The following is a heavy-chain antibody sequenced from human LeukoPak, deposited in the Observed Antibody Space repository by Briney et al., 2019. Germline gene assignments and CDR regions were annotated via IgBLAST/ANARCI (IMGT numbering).Heavy chain of an antibody. CDR1: GYTFIDYY. D-gene: IGHD3-10*01. CDR2: VGPNTGGT. J-gene: IGHJ5*02. CDR3: ARGSRFHPQNWFDP. Sequence: ASVKVSCKASGYTFIDYYIHWERQAPGQGLEWMGWVGPNTGGTYYAQTFQGRVTMTSAASISTVYMELTSLTYDDTAVYYCARGSRFHPQNWFDPWGQGTLITVSS. V-gene: IGHV1-2*02.